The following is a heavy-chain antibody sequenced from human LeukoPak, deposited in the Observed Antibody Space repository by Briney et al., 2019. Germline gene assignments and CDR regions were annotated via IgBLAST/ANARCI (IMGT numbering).Heavy chain of an antibody. V-gene: IGHV3-21*01. Sequence: PGGSLRLSCAGSAFTFSSHTINWVRQAPGRGLEWVSCIGFSTTYIHYADSVKGRFTVTRDNAKGSVSLQMNSLRAEDTAVYYCARAINSVAFDMWGQGTVVTVSS. CDR2: IGFSTTYI. D-gene: IGHD1-1*01. J-gene: IGHJ3*02. CDR1: AFTFSSHT. CDR3: ARAINSVAFDM.